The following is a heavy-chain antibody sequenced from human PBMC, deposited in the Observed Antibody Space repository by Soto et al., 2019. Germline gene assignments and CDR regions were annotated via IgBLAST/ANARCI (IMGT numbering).Heavy chain of an antibody. D-gene: IGHD2-15*01. J-gene: IGHJ1*01. CDR1: GGTFSTYA. CDR3: ARAGYCSGGSCDEYFQH. Sequence: QVQLVQSGAEVKKPGSSMKVSCKASGGTFSTYAISWVRQAPGQGLEWMGGIIPIFGTTNYAQKFQGRVTITADKSTSTAYMELSSLRSEDTAVYYCARAGYCSGGSCDEYFQHWGQGTLVTVSS. V-gene: IGHV1-69*06. CDR2: IIPIFGTT.